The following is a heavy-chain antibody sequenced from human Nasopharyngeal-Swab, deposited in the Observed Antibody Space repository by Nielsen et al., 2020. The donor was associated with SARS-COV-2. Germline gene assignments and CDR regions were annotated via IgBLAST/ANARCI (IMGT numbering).Heavy chain of an antibody. CDR3: TSGWFDP. V-gene: IGHV3-48*04. CDR2: IGTSSSTS. Sequence: GGSLRLSCVASGFPFSPYGMNWVRQAPGKGLEWLSYIGTSSSTSYYADSVKGRFTISRDTAKNSPYLQMNSLRAEDTAVYYCTSGWFDPWGQGTLVTVSS. J-gene: IGHJ5*02. CDR1: GFPFSPYG.